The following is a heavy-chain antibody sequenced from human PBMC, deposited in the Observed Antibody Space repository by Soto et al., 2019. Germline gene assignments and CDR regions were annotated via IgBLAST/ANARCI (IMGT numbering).Heavy chain of an antibody. Sequence: QMQLVQSGAEVKKTGSSVKVSCKASGYTFPQHYLHWVRQAPGQALEWMGWITPFNGDVNYAQKFQERVTITRDRSMNTAYMEMSSLKSEDTAMYYCATGGAGPAPFPWELPDHWGQGTLVTVSS. J-gene: IGHJ4*02. CDR3: ATGGAGPAPFPWELPDH. V-gene: IGHV1-45*02. D-gene: IGHD1-26*01. CDR2: ITPFNGDV. CDR1: GYTFPQHY.